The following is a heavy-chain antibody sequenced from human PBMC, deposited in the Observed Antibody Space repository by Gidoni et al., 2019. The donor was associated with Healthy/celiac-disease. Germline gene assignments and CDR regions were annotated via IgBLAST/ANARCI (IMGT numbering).Heavy chain of an antibody. CDR3: ARASYGSGSYVGNWFDP. V-gene: IGHV1-69*01. CDR1: GGTFSRYA. D-gene: IGHD3-10*01. Sequence: QVQLVQSGAEVKKPGSSVKVSCKASGGTFSRYAIRWVRQAPGQGLEWMGGIIPIFGTANYAQKFQGRVTITADESTSTAYMELSSLRSEDTAVYYCARASYGSGSYVGNWFDPWGQGTLVTVSS. CDR2: IIPIFGTA. J-gene: IGHJ5*02.